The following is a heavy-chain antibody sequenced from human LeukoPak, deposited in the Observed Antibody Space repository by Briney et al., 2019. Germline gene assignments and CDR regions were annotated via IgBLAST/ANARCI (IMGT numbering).Heavy chain of an antibody. CDR1: GFTFSSYG. CDR2: IRYDGGNK. Sequence: GGSLRLSCAASGFTFSSYGIHWVRQAPGKGLEWVAFIRYDGGNKYYADSVKGRFTISRDNSKNTLYLQMNRLRAEDTAVYYCAREGSFFSYYDNSGYDYWGQGTLVTVSS. V-gene: IGHV3-30*02. D-gene: IGHD3-22*01. CDR3: AREGSFFSYYDNSGYDY. J-gene: IGHJ4*02.